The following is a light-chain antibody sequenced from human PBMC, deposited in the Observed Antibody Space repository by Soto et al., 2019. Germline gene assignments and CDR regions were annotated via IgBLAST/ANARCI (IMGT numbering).Light chain of an antibody. CDR3: SSYTSSTLYV. CDR2: DGN. Sequence: QSALTQPASVSGSPGQSITISCTGTSSDVGGYNYVSWYQQHPGKAPKLMIYDGNNRPAGVSNRFSGSKSGKTASLTISGFQAEDEADYYCSSYTSSTLYVFGTGTKLTVL. J-gene: IGLJ1*01. V-gene: IGLV2-14*01. CDR1: SSDVGGYNY.